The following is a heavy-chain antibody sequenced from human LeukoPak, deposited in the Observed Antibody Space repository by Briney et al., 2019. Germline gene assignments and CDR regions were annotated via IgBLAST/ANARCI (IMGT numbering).Heavy chain of an antibody. CDR1: GFTFDDYA. CDR2: ISWNSGSI. CDR3: ARDAH. V-gene: IGHV3-9*01. J-gene: IGHJ4*02. Sequence: GGSLRLSCAASGFTFDDYAMHWVRQAPGKGLEWVSGISWNSGSIGYADSVKGRFTISRDNAKNSLYLQMNSLRAEDTAVYYCARDAHWGQGTLVTVSS.